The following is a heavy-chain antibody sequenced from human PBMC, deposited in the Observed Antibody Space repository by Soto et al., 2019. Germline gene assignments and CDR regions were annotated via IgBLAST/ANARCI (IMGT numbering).Heavy chain of an antibody. CDR1: SGSISSSGYY. D-gene: IGHD5-18*01. V-gene: IGHV4-39*01. J-gene: IGHJ5*02. CDR2: IDRSATT. CDR3: ARHFSGYSYRYWFDP. Sequence: SETLSLTCSVSSGSISSSGYYWDWIRQPPGKGLEWIGSIDRSATTYYNPSLKGRVTMSVDTSKNQFSLRLTSVSAADTAVYYCARHFSGYSYRYWFDPWGQGTLVTVSS.